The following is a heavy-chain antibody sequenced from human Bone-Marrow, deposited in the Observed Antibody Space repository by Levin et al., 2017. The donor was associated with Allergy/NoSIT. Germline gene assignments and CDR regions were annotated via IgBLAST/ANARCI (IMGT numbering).Heavy chain of an antibody. J-gene: IGHJ5*02. CDR3: ARVFSSGSKGRWFDP. Sequence: PSETLSLTCTVSGGSISSGGYYWSWIRQHPGKGLEWIGYIYYSGSTYYNPSLKSRVTISVDTSKNQFSLKLSSVTAADTAVYYCARVFSSGSKGRWFDPWGQGTLVTVSS. CDR1: GGSISSGGYY. D-gene: IGHD3-3*01. V-gene: IGHV4-31*03. CDR2: IYYSGST.